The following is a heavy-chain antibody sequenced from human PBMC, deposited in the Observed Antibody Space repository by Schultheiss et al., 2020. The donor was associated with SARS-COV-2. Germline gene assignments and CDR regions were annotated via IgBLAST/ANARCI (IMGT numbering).Heavy chain of an antibody. CDR2: IYYSGST. V-gene: IGHV4-31*03. CDR3: ARGRAAAGVRAIDY. J-gene: IGHJ4*02. CDR1: GFSLSTSGVG. Sequence: SGPTLVKPTQTLTLTCTFSGFSLSTSGVGVGWIRQPPGKGLEWIGYIYYSGSTYYNPSLKSRVTISVDTSKNQFSLKLSSVTAADTAVYYCARGRAAAGVRAIDYWGQGTLVTVSS. D-gene: IGHD6-13*01.